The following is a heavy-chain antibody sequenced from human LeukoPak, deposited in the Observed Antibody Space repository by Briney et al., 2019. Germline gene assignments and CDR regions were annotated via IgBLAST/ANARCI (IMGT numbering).Heavy chain of an antibody. CDR2: IYYSGST. Sequence: SETLSLTCTVSGGSISSYYWSWIRQPPGRGLEWIGYIYYSGSTNYNPSLKSRVTISVDTSKNQFSLKLSSVTAADTAVYYCARGEPSGYQLLTNYYYYYMDVWGKGTTVTVSS. CDR3: ARGEPSGYQLLTNYYYYYMDV. V-gene: IGHV4-59*01. CDR1: GGSISSYY. D-gene: IGHD2-2*01. J-gene: IGHJ6*03.